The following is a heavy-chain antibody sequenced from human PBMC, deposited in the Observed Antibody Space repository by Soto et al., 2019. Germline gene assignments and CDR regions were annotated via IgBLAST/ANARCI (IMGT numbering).Heavy chain of an antibody. CDR2: IYYSGST. V-gene: IGHV4-59*01. CDR3: ASGTLLGYSSSWRPIDY. J-gene: IGHJ4*02. Sequence: SETLSLTCTVSGGSISSYYWSWIRQPPGKGLEWIGYIYYSGSTNYNPSLKSRVTISVDTSKNQFSLKLSSVTAADTAVYYCASGTLLGYSSSWRPIDYWGQGTLVTVSS. D-gene: IGHD6-13*01. CDR1: GGSISSYY.